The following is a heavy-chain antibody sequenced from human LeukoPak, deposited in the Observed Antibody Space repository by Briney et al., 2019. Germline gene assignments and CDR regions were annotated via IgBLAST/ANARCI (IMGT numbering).Heavy chain of an antibody. J-gene: IGHJ5*02. CDR1: GGSISSYY. Sequence: SETLSLTCTVSGGSISSYYWSWIRQPAGKGLEWIGRIYTSGSTNYNPSLKSRVTMSVDTSKNQFSLKLSPVTAADTAVYYCARTYGSGSYYAFDPWGQGTLVTVSS. CDR2: IYTSGST. CDR3: ARTYGSGSYYAFDP. D-gene: IGHD3-10*01. V-gene: IGHV4-4*07.